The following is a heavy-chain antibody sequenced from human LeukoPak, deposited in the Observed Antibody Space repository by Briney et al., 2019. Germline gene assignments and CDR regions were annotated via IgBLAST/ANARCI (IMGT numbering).Heavy chain of an antibody. CDR3: ARDLVRGSGSYYGY. Sequence: GRSLRLSCAASGFTFDDYAMHWVRQAPGKGLEWVSGISWNSGSIGYADSVKGRFTISRDNAKNSLYLQMNSLRAEDTAVYYCARDLVRGSGSYYGYWGQGTLVTVSS. V-gene: IGHV3-9*01. CDR2: ISWNSGSI. CDR1: GFTFDDYA. D-gene: IGHD3-10*01. J-gene: IGHJ4*02.